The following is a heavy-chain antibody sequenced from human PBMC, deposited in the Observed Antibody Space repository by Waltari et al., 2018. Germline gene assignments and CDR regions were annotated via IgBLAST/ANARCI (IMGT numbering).Heavy chain of an antibody. CDR1: GGSISSYY. Sequence: QVQLQESGPGLVKPSETLSLTCTVSGGSISSYYGSWIRQPPGKGLEWIGYIYYSGSTNSHPSLKSRVTISVDTSKNQFSLKLSSVTAADTAVYYCARGEVVAATPVQHWGQGTLVTVSS. CDR2: IYYSGST. CDR3: ARGEVVAATPVQH. V-gene: IGHV4-59*01. J-gene: IGHJ1*01. D-gene: IGHD2-15*01.